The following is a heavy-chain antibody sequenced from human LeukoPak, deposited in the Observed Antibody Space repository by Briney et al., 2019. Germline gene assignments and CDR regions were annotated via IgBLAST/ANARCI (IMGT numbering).Heavy chain of an antibody. D-gene: IGHD3-22*01. CDR2: ISGSGGST. V-gene: IGHV3-23*01. Sequence: GGSLRLSCAASGFTFSSYAMSWVRQAPGKGLEWVLAISGSGGSTYYADSVKGRFTISRDNSKNTLYLQMNSLRAEDTAVYYCAKEYDSSSEAGPWFDYWGQGTLVTVSS. CDR1: GFTFSSYA. J-gene: IGHJ4*02. CDR3: AKEYDSSSEAGPWFDY.